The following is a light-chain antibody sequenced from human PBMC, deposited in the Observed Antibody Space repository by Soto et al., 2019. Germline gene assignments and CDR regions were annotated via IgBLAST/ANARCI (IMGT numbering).Light chain of an antibody. Sequence: QSALSQPASVSGSPGQSITISCTGTSNDVGYYNYVSWYQQHPGQAPKLMISEVTTRPSGVSDRFSGSKSGNTASLTISSLQAEDEAHYYCSSYTTAYTQVFGGGTQLTVL. CDR3: SSYTTAYTQV. CDR2: EVT. J-gene: IGLJ3*02. V-gene: IGLV2-14*01. CDR1: SNDVGYYNY.